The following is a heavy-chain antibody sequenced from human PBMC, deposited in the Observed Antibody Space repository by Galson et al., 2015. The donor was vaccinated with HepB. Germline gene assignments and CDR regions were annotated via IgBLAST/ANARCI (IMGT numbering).Heavy chain of an antibody. CDR2: IYSGGST. V-gene: IGHV3-66*01. J-gene: IGHJ6*03. CDR3: ARNLYYYYYMDV. CDR1: GFTVSSNY. Sequence: SLRLSCAASGFTVSSNYMSWVRQAPGKGLEWVSVIYSGGSTYYADSVKGRFTISRDNSKNTLYLQMNSLRAEDTAVYYCARNLYYYYYMDVWGKGTTVTVSS.